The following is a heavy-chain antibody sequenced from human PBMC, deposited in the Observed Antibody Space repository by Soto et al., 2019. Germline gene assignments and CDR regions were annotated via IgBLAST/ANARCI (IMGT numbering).Heavy chain of an antibody. CDR1: GDSISRIDYY. Sequence: PSETLSLTCSVSGDSISRIDYYWTWIRQHPEKGLEWIGNIYFRGNTYYSPSLESRLTISVDTSKNQFSLKLTSVTAADTAVYYCAREGGSYDSGGYFIRGALDIWLQGKMVTVSS. D-gene: IGHD3-22*01. CDR2: IYFRGNT. V-gene: IGHV4-31*03. J-gene: IGHJ3*02. CDR3: AREGGSYDSGGYFIRGALDI.